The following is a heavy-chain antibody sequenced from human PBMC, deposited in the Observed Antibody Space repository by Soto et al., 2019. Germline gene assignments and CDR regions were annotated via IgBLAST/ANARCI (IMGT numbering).Heavy chain of an antibody. J-gene: IGHJ6*02. Sequence: GGSLRLSCAASGFTFSDSWMDWVRQAPGKGPEWVANIKQDGSEKNYVDSVKGRFIISRDNDKNSLYLQMNSLRAEDTAVYYCTSLGRHGWGQGTTVTVSS. D-gene: IGHD3-16*01. CDR1: GFTFSDSW. V-gene: IGHV3-7*01. CDR2: IKQDGSEK. CDR3: TSLGRHG.